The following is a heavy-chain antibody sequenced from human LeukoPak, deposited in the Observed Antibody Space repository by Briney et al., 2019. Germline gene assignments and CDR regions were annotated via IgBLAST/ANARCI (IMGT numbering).Heavy chain of an antibody. D-gene: IGHD6-13*01. J-gene: IGHJ3*02. CDR2: ISPNSGGT. CDR3: ASGSSSWYGAFDI. CDR1: GYTFTGYY. V-gene: IGHV1-2*02. Sequence: GASVKVSCKASGYTFTGYYMHWVRQAPGQGLEWMGWISPNSGGTNYAQKFQGRVTMTRDTSISTAYMELSRLRSDDTAVYYCASGSSSWYGAFDIWGQGTMVTVSS.